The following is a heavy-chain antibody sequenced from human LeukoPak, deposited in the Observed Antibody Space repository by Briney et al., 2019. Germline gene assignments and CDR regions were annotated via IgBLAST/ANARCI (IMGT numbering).Heavy chain of an antibody. CDR1: GFTFTSSA. CDR3: AADIAVAGTKAFDI. V-gene: IGHV1-58*02. J-gene: IGHJ3*02. CDR2: IVVGSGNT. Sequence: SVKVSCKASGFTFTSSAMQWVRQARGQRLEWIGWIVVGSGNTNYAQKFQERVTITRDMSTSTAYMELSGLRSEDTAVYYCAADIAVAGTKAFDIWGQGTMVTVSS. D-gene: IGHD6-19*01.